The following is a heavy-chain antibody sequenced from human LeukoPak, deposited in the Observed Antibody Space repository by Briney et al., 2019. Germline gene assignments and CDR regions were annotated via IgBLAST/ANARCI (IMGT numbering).Heavy chain of an antibody. Sequence: GASVNVSCKASVYTFTSYDINWVRQATGQGLEWMGWMNPNSGNTGYAQKFQGRVTMTRNTSISAAYMELSSLRSEDTAVYYCARNSGYYMDVWGKGTTVTVSS. CDR1: VYTFTSYD. D-gene: IGHD1-26*01. J-gene: IGHJ6*03. CDR2: MNPNSGNT. CDR3: ARNSGYYMDV. V-gene: IGHV1-8*01.